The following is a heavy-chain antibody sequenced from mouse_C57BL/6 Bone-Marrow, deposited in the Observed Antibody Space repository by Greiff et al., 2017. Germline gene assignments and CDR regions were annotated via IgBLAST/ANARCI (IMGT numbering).Heavy chain of an antibody. V-gene: IGHV3-3*01. Sequence: EVQRVESGPSLVRPSQTLSLTCTVTGFSINSDCYWIWIRQFPGNKLEYIGYTFYSGITYYNPSLESRTYITRDTSKNQFSLKLSSVTTEDTATXYCARAVYYYGHFDVWGTGTTVTVSS. CDR1: GFSINSDCY. D-gene: IGHD1-1*01. J-gene: IGHJ1*03. CDR3: ARAVYYYGHFDV. CDR2: TFYSGIT.